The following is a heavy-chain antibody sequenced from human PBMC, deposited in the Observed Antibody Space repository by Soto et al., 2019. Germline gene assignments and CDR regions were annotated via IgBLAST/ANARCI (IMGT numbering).Heavy chain of an antibody. Sequence: PGGSLRLSCAASGFTFSSYAMSWVRQAPGKGLEWVSAISGSGGSTYYADSVKGRFTISRDNSKNTLYLQMNSLRAEDTAVYYCAKERPSGYYDSSGYRQVYWGQGTLVTVCS. D-gene: IGHD3-22*01. CDR3: AKERPSGYYDSSGYRQVY. J-gene: IGHJ4*02. CDR1: GFTFSSYA. V-gene: IGHV3-23*01. CDR2: ISGSGGST.